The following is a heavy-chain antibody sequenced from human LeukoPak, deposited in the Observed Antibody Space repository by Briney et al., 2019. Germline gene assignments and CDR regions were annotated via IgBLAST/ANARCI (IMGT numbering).Heavy chain of an antibody. V-gene: IGHV4-61*02. J-gene: IGHJ5*02. D-gene: IGHD6-19*01. CDR1: GASIGSGSYY. CDR2: IYTSGTT. CDR3: AREEGWSSGSADDT. Sequence: SETLSLTCTVSGASIGSGSYYWSWMRQSAGMGLEWFGRIYTSGTTDDNPPLSRRITVSLDGSKTQFSLRLSSLTPAAAAIYFRAREEGWSSGSADDTWGQGTLVTASS.